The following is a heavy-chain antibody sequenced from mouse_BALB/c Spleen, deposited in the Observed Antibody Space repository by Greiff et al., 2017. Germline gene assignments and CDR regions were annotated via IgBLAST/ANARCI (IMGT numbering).Heavy chain of an antibody. CDR3: ARITTVGDWYFDV. J-gene: IGHJ1*01. CDR2: IDPANGNT. Sequence: VQLQQSGAELVKPGASVKLSCTASGFNIKDTYMHWVKQRPEQGLEWIGRIDPANGNTKYDPKFQGKATITADTSSNTAYLQLSSLTSEDTAVYYCARITTVGDWYFDVWGAGTTVTVSS. CDR1: GFNIKDTY. D-gene: IGHD1-1*01. V-gene: IGHV14-3*02.